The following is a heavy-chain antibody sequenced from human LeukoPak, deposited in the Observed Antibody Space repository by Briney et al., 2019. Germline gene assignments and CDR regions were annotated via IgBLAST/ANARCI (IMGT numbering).Heavy chain of an antibody. V-gene: IGHV4-61*02. CDR2: IYASGTT. J-gene: IGHJ4*02. CDR1: GGSINSGSYY. CDR3: ARITFGGVIARQKDY. D-gene: IGHD3-16*02. Sequence: SQTLSVTCTVSGGSINSGSYYWSWIRQPAGKGLEWIGRIYASGTTNYNPSLKSRATISIDTSKRQFSLKLTSVTAADTAVYYCARITFGGVIARQKDYWGQGTLVTVSS.